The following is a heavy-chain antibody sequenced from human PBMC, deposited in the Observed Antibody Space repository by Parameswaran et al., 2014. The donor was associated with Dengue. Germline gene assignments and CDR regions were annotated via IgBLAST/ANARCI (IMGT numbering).Heavy chain of an antibody. D-gene: IGHD3-3*01. Sequence: WIRQPPGKGLEWVGRIRSKAKNSATAYAASVKGRFTISRDDSRNTAYLQMNSLKTEDTAVYYCGFDFWSAYSDGYGMDVWGQGTTVTVSS. J-gene: IGHJ6*02. CDR2: IRSKAKNSAT. CDR3: GFDFWSAYSDGYGMDV. V-gene: IGHV3-73*01.